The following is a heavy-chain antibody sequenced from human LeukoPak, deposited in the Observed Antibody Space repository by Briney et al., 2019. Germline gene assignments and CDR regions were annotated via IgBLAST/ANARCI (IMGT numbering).Heavy chain of an antibody. CDR1: GFSVSTNY. J-gene: IGHJ4*02. CDR2: IYSGGST. Sequence: PGGSLRLSCAASGFSVSTNYMTWVRQAPGKGLEWVSVIYSGGSTYYADSVKGRFTISRDNSKNTLYLQMNSLRAEDTAVYYCARDPPNWGFGYWGQGTLVTVSS. D-gene: IGHD7-27*01. CDR3: ARDPPNWGFGY. V-gene: IGHV3-53*01.